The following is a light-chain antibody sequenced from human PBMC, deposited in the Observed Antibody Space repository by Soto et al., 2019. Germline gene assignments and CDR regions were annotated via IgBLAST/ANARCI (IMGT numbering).Light chain of an antibody. CDR1: QSVSSTF. CDR3: QQYESSRT. J-gene: IGKJ1*01. Sequence: EIVLTQSPGTLSLTPGERATLSCRASQSVSSTFLAWYQQKPGQAPKVLIYGASTRATGIPDRFSGSGSGTDFTLTISRLGPEDFAMYYCQQYESSRTFGQGTKVEMK. V-gene: IGKV3-20*01. CDR2: GAS.